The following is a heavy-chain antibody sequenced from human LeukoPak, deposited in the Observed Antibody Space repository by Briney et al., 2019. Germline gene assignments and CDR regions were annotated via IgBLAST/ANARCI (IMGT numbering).Heavy chain of an antibody. V-gene: IGHV4-39*07. Sequence: PSETLSLTCTVSGGSISSSSYYWGWIRQPPGKGLEWIESIYYSGSTYYNPSLKSRVTISVDTSKNQFSLKLSSVTAADTAVYYCARNYDFWSGYYTLDYWGQGTLVTVSS. J-gene: IGHJ4*02. CDR3: ARNYDFWSGYYTLDY. CDR2: IYYSGST. CDR1: GGSISSSSYY. D-gene: IGHD3-3*01.